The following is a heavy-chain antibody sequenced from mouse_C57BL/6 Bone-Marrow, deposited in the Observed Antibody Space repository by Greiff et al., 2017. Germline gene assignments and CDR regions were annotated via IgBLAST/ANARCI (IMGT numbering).Heavy chain of an antibody. D-gene: IGHD1-1*01. CDR1: GFNIKDDY. CDR3: TTPVVADFDY. J-gene: IGHJ2*01. CDR2: VDPENGDT. Sequence: VQLQQSGAELVRPGASVKLSCTASGFNIKDDYMPWVKQRPDQGLEWIGWVDPENGDTVYASKFQGKATITADTSSNTAYLQLSSLTSEDTAVYYSTTPVVADFDYWRQGTTLTVYS. V-gene: IGHV14-4*01.